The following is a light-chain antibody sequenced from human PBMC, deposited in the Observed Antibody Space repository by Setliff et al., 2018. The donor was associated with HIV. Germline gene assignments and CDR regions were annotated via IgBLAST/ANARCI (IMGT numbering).Light chain of an antibody. J-gene: IGLJ1*01. CDR2: TNS. CDR3: ASWDDSLKVYV. Sequence: QSVLTQSPSVSGTPGQRVTISCSGSNSNIGTTTVNWYQRLPGAAPKLIIYTNSHRPSGVPDRFSGSKSGTPASLAISGLRSEDEAEYYCASWDDSLKVYVFGSGTKGTVL. V-gene: IGLV1-44*01. CDR1: NSNIGTTT.